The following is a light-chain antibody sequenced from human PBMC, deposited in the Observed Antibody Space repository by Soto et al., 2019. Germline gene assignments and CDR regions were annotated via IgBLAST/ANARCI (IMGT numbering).Light chain of an antibody. CDR2: GAS. CDR1: QSVSNNY. V-gene: IGKV3-20*01. J-gene: IGKJ1*01. CDR3: QQYGSSGT. Sequence: EMAMTQSPATLSVSPGERATLSCRASQSVSNNYLAWYQQKPGQAPRLLIYGASNRATGIPDRFSGSGSGTDFTLTISRLEPEDFAVYYCQQYGSSGTFGQGNKVDIK.